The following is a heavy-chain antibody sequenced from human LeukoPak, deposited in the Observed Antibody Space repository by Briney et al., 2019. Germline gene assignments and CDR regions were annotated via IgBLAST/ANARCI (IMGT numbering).Heavy chain of an antibody. Sequence: SQTLSLTCTVSGGSINSYYWSWIRQPPGKGLEWIGYIYYSGSTNYNPSLKSRVTISVDTSENQFSLKLSSVTAADTAVYYCARGGYINPWYEAGGAFDIWGQGTMVPVSS. J-gene: IGHJ3*02. V-gene: IGHV4-59*01. CDR1: GGSINSYY. CDR3: ARGGYINPWYEAGGAFDI. CDR2: IYYSGST. D-gene: IGHD2-8*02.